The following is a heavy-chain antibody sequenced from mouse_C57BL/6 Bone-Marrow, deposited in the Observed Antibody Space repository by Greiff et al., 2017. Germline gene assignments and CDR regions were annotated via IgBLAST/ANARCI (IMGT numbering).Heavy chain of an antibody. CDR2: IDPENGAT. Sequence: VQLQQSGAELVRPGASVKLSCTASGFNIKDDYMHWVKQRPEQGLEWIGWIDPENGATEYASKFQGKATITADTSSNTSYLQLSSLTSEDTAVYYCTIYSNYDAMDYWGQGTSVTVSS. V-gene: IGHV14-4*01. CDR3: TIYSNYDAMDY. J-gene: IGHJ4*01. D-gene: IGHD2-5*01. CDR1: GFNIKDDY.